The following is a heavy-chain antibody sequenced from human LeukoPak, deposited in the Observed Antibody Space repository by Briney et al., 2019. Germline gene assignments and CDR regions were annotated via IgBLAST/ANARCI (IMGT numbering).Heavy chain of an antibody. Sequence: PGGSLRLSCAVSGLTFNNYAMSWVRQAPGKGLEWVSGINWNGGSTGYADSVKGRFTISRDNAKNSLYLQMNSLGAEDTAVYYCARISGWYSYAFDIWGQGTMVTVSS. CDR2: INWNGGST. CDR3: ARISGWYSYAFDI. CDR1: GLTFNNYA. V-gene: IGHV3-20*04. D-gene: IGHD6-19*01. J-gene: IGHJ3*02.